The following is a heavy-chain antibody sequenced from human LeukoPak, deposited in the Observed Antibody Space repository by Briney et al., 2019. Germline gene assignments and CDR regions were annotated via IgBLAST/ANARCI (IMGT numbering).Heavy chain of an antibody. CDR1: GGSFSGYY. CDR3: ARGRHYYGSGSYYPPDY. J-gene: IGHJ4*02. D-gene: IGHD3-10*01. CDR2: INHSGST. V-gene: IGHV4-34*01. Sequence: SETLSLTCAASGGSFSGYYWDWIRQPPGKGLEWIGEINHSGSTNYNPPLKSRVTISVDTSKNQFSLKLSSVTAAEAAVYYCARGRHYYGSGSYYPPDYWGQGTLVTVSS.